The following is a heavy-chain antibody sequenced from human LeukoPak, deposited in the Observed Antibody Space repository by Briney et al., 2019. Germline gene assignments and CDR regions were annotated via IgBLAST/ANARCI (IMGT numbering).Heavy chain of an antibody. V-gene: IGHV1-8*03. J-gene: IGHJ6*03. CDR3: ARGRYMDV. Sequence: SVNVSCKSSGYIFIEYEINWVRQPAGHGVERMEWRNNMTHDTGYDQKFQGRVTNNTYSSITSVYKQLSSLRSEDTALCYCARGRYMDVWGKGTTVTVSS. CDR1: GYIFIEYE. CDR2: RNNMTHDT.